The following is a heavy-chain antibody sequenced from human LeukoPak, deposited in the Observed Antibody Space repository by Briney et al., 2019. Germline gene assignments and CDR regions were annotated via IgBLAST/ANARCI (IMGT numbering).Heavy chain of an antibody. CDR2: IIPIFGTA. CDR3: AKGKYYYGSGFFFHYYYGMDV. V-gene: IGHV1-69*01. CDR1: GGTFSSYA. D-gene: IGHD3-10*01. J-gene: IGHJ6*02. Sequence: ASVKVSCKASGGTFSSYAISWVRQAPGQGLERMGGIIPIFGTANYAQKFQGRVTITADESTSTAYMELSSLRSEDTAVYYCAKGKYYYGSGFFFHYYYGMDVWGQGTTVTVSS.